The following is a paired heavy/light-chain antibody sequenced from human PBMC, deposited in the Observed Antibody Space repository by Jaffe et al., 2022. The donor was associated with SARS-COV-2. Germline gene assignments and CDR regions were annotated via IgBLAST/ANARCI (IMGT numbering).Light chain of an antibody. J-gene: IGLJ2*01. V-gene: IGLV2-14*01. Sequence: QSALTQPASVSGSPGHSITISCTGTSSDVGGYNYVSWYQQHPGEAPKLMIYDVNNRPSGVSNRFSGSKSGNTASLTISGLQAEDEADYYCSSYTTSSTLVFGGGTKLTVL. CDR1: SSDVGGYNY. CDR3: SSYTTSSTLV. CDR2: DVN.
Heavy chain of an antibody. CDR1: GGSISRSSYY. V-gene: IGHV4-39*01. CDR3: ARLFYRNLCPDS. D-gene: IGHD3-16*02. Sequence: QQQLQESGPGLVKPSETLSLTCTVSGGSISRSSYYWGWIRQPPGKGLEWIGSIYYSGTTYYNPSLKSRVAISVDTSNDQFSLILTSVTAADTAVYYCARLFYRNLCPDSWGQGTLVTVSS. J-gene: IGHJ4*02. CDR2: IYYSGTT.